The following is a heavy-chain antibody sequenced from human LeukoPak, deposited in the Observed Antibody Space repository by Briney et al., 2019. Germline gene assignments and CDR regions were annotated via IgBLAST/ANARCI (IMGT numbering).Heavy chain of an antibody. V-gene: IGHV4-59*08. CDR1: GGSSSSYY. D-gene: IGHD1-26*01. J-gene: IGHJ4*02. CDR2: IHYSGST. Sequence: SETLSLTCIISGGSSSSYYWSWIRQPQGKGLEWIGYIHYSGSTDYNPSLRSRATISLDTSKNQVSLKLTSVTAADTAVYYCARRASGSYPDYFDYWGQGTLVTVSS. CDR3: ARRASGSYPDYFDY.